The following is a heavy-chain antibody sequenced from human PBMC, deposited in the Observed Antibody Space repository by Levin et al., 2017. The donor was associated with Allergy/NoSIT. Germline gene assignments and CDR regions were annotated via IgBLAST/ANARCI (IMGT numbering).Heavy chain of an antibody. J-gene: IGHJ4*02. CDR1: GYTFTSYD. CDR2: MNPNSGNT. V-gene: IGHV1-8*01. CDR3: ARGPNYYDTERGTDFDY. Sequence: GESLKISCKASGYTFTSYDINWVRQATGQGLEWMGWMNPNSGNTGYAQKFQGRVTMTRNTSISTAYMELSSLRSEDTAVYYCARGPNYYDTERGTDFDYWGQGTLVTVSS. D-gene: IGHD3-22*01.